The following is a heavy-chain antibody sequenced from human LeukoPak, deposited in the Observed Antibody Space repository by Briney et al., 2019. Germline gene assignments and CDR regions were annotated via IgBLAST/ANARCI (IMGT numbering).Heavy chain of an antibody. CDR3: ARGYDFRSGPPGRERYMDV. V-gene: IGHV1-18*01. D-gene: IGHD3-3*01. J-gene: IGHJ6*03. CDR1: GYTFTSYG. Sequence: ASVKVSCKASGYTFTSYGISWVRQAPGQGLEWMGWISAYNGNTNYAQKLQGRVTMTTDTSTSTAYMELRSLRSDDTAVYYCARGYDFRSGPPGRERYMDVWGKGTTVTVSS. CDR2: ISAYNGNT.